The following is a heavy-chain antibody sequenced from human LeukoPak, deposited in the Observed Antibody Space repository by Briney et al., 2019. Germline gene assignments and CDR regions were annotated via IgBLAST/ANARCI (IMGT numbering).Heavy chain of an antibody. CDR3: ARGGVVVAAIREYYFDY. Sequence: PSETLSLTCTVSGGSISSYYWSWIRQPPGKGLEWIGYIYHSGSTYYNPSLKSRVTISVDRSKNQFSLKLSSVTAADTAVYYCARGGVVVAAIREYYFDYWGQGTLVTVSS. J-gene: IGHJ4*02. CDR1: GGSISSYY. D-gene: IGHD2-15*01. CDR2: IYHSGST. V-gene: IGHV4-59*12.